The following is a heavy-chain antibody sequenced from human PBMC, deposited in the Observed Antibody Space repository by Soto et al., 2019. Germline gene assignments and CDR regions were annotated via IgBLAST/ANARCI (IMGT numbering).Heavy chain of an antibody. Sequence: EVQLLESGGDLVQPGGSLRLSCAASGFTFTSYAMSWIRQAPGKGREWVSAITGGGDNTYYADSVKGGLTISRDNSKTTLYLQMNSLRDEDTAFYYCTQDGGSRDWLTVNWGQGTLVTVSS. CDR2: ITGGGDNT. J-gene: IGHJ4*02. CDR3: TQDGGSRDWLTVN. V-gene: IGHV3-23*01. D-gene: IGHD3-9*01. CDR1: GFTFTSYA.